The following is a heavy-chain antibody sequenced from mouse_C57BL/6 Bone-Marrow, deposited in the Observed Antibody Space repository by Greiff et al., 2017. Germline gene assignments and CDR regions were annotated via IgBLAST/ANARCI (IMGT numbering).Heavy chain of an antibody. V-gene: IGHV2-2*01. CDR3: ARGDSSGSWFAY. CDR2: IWSGGST. D-gene: IGHD3-2*02. CDR1: GFSLTSYG. Sequence: QVQLKESGPGLVQPSQSLSITCTVSGFSLTSYGVHWVRQSPGKGLEWLGVIWSGGSTDYNAAFISRLSISKDNSTSQVFFKMNSLQADDTAIYDCARGDSSGSWFAYWGQGTLVTVSA. J-gene: IGHJ3*01.